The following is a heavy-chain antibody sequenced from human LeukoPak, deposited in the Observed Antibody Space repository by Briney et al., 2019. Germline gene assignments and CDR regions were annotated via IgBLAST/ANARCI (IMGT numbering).Heavy chain of an antibody. CDR1: GGTFSSYA. V-gene: IGHV1-69*05. CDR3: ARVPRSYDSSGYYYAY. Sequence: SVKGSCKASGGTFSSYAISWVRQAPGHGLEWMGGIIPIFGTANYAQKFQGRVTITTDESTSTAYMELSSLRSEDTAVYYCARVPRSYDSSGYYYAYWGQGTLVTVSS. D-gene: IGHD3-22*01. CDR2: IIPIFGTA. J-gene: IGHJ4*02.